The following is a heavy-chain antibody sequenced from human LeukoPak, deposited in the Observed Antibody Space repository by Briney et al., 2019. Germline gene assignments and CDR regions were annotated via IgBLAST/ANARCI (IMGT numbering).Heavy chain of an antibody. D-gene: IGHD3-9*01. CDR2: ISGSGGST. Sequence: GGSLRLSCAASGFTVSSNYMSWVRQAPGKGLEWVSAISGSGGSTYYADSVKGRFTISRDNSKNTLYLQMNSLRAEDTAVYYCAKMLLRYFDWLSENWFDPWGQGTLVTVSS. CDR1: GFTVSSNY. CDR3: AKMLLRYFDWLSENWFDP. J-gene: IGHJ5*02. V-gene: IGHV3-23*01.